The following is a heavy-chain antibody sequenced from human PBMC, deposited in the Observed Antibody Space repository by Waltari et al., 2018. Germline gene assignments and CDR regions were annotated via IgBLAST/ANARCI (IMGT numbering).Heavy chain of an antibody. CDR2: INQDGGEK. Sequence: EVQLVESGGGLVQPGGSLRLSCEASGFSSDWMDWVRQAPGKGLQWLANINQDGGEKYYLDSVKGRFTISRDNAKKLVYLEMNSRRAEDTAIYYCSKRLEIWGRGTMVAVSS. J-gene: IGHJ3*02. V-gene: IGHV3-7*01. CDR1: GFSSDW. CDR3: SKRLEI.